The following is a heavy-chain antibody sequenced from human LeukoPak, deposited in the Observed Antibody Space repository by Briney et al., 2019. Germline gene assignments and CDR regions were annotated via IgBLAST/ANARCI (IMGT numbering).Heavy chain of an antibody. J-gene: IGHJ4*02. Sequence: PGGSLRLSCAASGFTFSSYSMNWVRQAPGKGLEWVSSISSSSSYIYYADSVKGRFTISRDNAKNSLYLQMNSLRAEDTAVYNCARETPASSGTIDYWGQGTLVTVSS. CDR2: ISSSSSYI. CDR3: ARETPASSGTIDY. CDR1: GFTFSSYS. V-gene: IGHV3-21*01. D-gene: IGHD2-15*01.